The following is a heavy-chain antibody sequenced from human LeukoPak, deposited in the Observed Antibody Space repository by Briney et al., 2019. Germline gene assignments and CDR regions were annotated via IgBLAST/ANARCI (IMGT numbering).Heavy chain of an antibody. Sequence: SETLSLTCAVYGGSFSGYYWSWIRQPPGKGLEWIGEINHSGSTNYNPSLKSRVTISVDTSKNQFSLKLSSVTAVDTAVFYCARHKYRLWAFDIWGQGTMVTVSS. CDR1: GGSFSGYY. J-gene: IGHJ3*02. CDR3: ARHKYRLWAFDI. CDR2: INHSGST. D-gene: IGHD2-2*01. V-gene: IGHV4-34*01.